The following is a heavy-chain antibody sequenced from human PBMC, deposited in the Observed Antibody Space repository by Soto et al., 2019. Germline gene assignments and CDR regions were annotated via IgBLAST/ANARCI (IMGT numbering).Heavy chain of an antibody. J-gene: IGHJ4*02. V-gene: IGHV2-5*02. CDR2: IYWDDNK. Sequence: QITLKESGPTLVKPTQTLTLTCSFSGFSLTTSGEGVGWIRQPPGKPLEWLALIYWDDNKHYSPSLKSRLTITKDAAKNQVVLTMTNMDPVDTSTYYCAHRLHVGLDLDYWGQGTLVTVSS. CDR1: GFSLTTSGEG. D-gene: IGHD2-15*01. CDR3: AHRLHVGLDLDY.